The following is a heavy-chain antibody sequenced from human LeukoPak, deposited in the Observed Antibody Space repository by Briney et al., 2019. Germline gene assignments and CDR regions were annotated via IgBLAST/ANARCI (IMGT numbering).Heavy chain of an antibody. CDR1: GGSFSGYY. J-gene: IGHJ3*02. V-gene: IGHV4-34*01. D-gene: IGHD3-10*01. CDR3: ARRVLVRGVSRRTAFDI. CDR2: INHSGST. Sequence: SETLSLTCAVYGGSFSGYYWSWIRQPPGKGLEWIGEINHSGSTKYNPSLKSRVTISVDTSRNQFSLKLSSVTAADTAVYYCARRVLVRGVSRRTAFDIWGQGTMVTVSS.